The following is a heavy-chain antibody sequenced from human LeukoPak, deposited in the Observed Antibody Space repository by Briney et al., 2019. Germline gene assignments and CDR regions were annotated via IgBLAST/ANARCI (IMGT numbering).Heavy chain of an antibody. CDR1: GFTYSSYS. V-gene: IGHV3-21*01. J-gene: IGHJ5*02. Sequence: GGSLKLSCAASGFTYSSYSMNWVRQAPGKGLEWVSSISSSSSYIYYADSVKGRFTISRDNAKNSLYLQMNSLRAEDTAVYYCATPPNWFDPWGQGTLVTVSS. CDR2: ISSSSSYI. CDR3: ATPPNWFDP.